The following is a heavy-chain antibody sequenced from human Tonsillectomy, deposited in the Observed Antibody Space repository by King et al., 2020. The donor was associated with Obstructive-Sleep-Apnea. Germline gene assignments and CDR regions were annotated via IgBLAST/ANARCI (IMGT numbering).Heavy chain of an antibody. Sequence: QLVQSGAEVKKPGESLKISCKSFGYSFTNYWIGWVRQKPGKGLEWMGMIYPGDSDTIYSPSFQGQVTISADKSIGTAYLQWSSLKASDTAMYYCARRTGGYPTLWSDPWGQGTLVTVSS. CDR3: ARRTGGYPTLWSDP. CDR1: GYSFTNYW. CDR2: IYPGDSDT. D-gene: IGHD7-27*01. J-gene: IGHJ5*02. V-gene: IGHV5-51*01.